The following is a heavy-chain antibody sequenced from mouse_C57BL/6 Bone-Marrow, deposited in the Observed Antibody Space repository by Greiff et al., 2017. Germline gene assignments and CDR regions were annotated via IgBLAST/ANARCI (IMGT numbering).Heavy chain of an antibody. CDR3: ARSPLYYYGSSYDWYFDV. Sequence: EVQLQQSGPELVKPGASVKIPCKASGYTFTDYNMDWVKQSHGKSLEWIGDINPNNGGTIYNQKFKGKATLTVDKSSSTAYMELRSLTSEDTAVYYCARSPLYYYGSSYDWYFDVWGTGTTVTGSS. J-gene: IGHJ1*03. V-gene: IGHV1-18*01. CDR1: GYTFTDYN. CDR2: INPNNGGT. D-gene: IGHD1-1*01.